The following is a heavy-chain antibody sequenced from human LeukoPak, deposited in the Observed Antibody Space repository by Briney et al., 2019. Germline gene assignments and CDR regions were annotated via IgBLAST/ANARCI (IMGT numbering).Heavy chain of an antibody. V-gene: IGHV4-59*08. Sequence: SETLSLTCTVSGGPINCYYWSWIRQPPGKGLEWIGHISYSGNSNYNPSLKRRVTISVVTTTCYFSLSLSCVTAAETAVYHCARHGSASSPFYYWGQGIMVTVSS. CDR2: ISYSGNS. CDR1: GGPINCYY. D-gene: IGHD3-10*01. CDR3: ARHGSASSPFYY. J-gene: IGHJ4*02.